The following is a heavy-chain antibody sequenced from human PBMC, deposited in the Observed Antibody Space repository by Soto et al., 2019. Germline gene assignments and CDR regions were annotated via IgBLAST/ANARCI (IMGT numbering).Heavy chain of an antibody. D-gene: IGHD6-19*01. CDR3: ARVFGSGFDY. CDR1: GFTFSTDT. J-gene: IGHJ4*02. V-gene: IGHV3-48*02. Sequence: EVQLVESGGGLVQPGGSLRLSCVASGFTFSTDTRNWVGQAPGKGLEWVAHISVSGATRYYADSVKGRFTISRDNAKTSLYLQMDSLRNEDTAVYYCARVFGSGFDYWGQGTLVTVSS. CDR2: ISVSGATR.